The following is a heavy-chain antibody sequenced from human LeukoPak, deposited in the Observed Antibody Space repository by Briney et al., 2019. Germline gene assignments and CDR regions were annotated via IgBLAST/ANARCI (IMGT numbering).Heavy chain of an antibody. V-gene: IGHV4-59*01. CDR2: IYYSGST. D-gene: IGHD6-19*01. CDR1: GGSISSYY. J-gene: IGHJ4*02. Sequence: SETLSLTCTVSGGSISSYYWSWIRQPPGKGLEWIGYIYYSGSTNYNPSLKSRVTISVDTSKNQFSLKLSSVTAADTAVYYCARVTYSSGWYYFDYWGQGTLVTVSS. CDR3: ARVTYSSGWYYFDY.